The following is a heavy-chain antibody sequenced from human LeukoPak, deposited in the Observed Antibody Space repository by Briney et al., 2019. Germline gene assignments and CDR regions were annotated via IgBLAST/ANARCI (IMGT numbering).Heavy chain of an antibody. J-gene: IGHJ6*02. CDR2: ISGSGGST. CDR1: GFTFSSYA. CDR3: AKDLSPSATIYCYGMDV. D-gene: IGHD1/OR15-1a*01. V-gene: IGHV3-23*01. Sequence: GGSLRLSCAASGFTFSSYAMSWVRQAPGKGLEWVSAISGSGGSTYYADSVKGRFTISRDNSKNTLYLQMNSLRAEDTAVYYCAKDLSPSATIYCYGMDVWGQGTTVTVSS.